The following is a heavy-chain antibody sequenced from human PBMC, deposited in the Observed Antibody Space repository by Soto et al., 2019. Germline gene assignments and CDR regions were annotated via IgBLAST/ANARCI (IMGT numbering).Heavy chain of an antibody. CDR1: GFPIRSSNW. CDR2: IHYGGST. CDR3: ARTQSSGWALDY. Sequence: QVQLQESGPGLVKPSDTLSLTCAVSGFPIRSSNWWGWIRQPPGKGLEWIGYIHYGGSTYYNPSLKSRGTMSVDTSNNQISLKVTSVTALDTAVYYCARTQSSGWALDYWGQGTLVTVSS. J-gene: IGHJ4*02. D-gene: IGHD6-19*01. V-gene: IGHV4-28*01.